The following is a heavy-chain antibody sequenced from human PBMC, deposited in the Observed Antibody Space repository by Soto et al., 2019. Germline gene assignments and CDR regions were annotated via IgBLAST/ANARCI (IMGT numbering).Heavy chain of an antibody. J-gene: IGHJ3*01. CDR3: AHIMITCGGVIALDAFDF. CDR1: GFSLSTTRVG. V-gene: IGHV2-5*02. CDR2: IYWDDDK. Sequence: QITLKESGPTLVNPTQTLTLTCTFSGFSLSTTRVGVGWIRQPPGEALEWLAIIYWDDDKRYSPSLESRLAIAKDHSKNQVVLTMTNLDPVDTATYYCAHIMITCGGVIALDAFDFWGQGTMVTGSS. D-gene: IGHD3-16*02.